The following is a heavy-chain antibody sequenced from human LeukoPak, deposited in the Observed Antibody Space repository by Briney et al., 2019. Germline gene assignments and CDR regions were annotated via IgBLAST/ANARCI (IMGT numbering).Heavy chain of an antibody. CDR2: IWADGTT. Sequence: SGGSLRLSCAASGFSVSNHYMAWVRQAPGRRLEWVSFIWADGTTFYTDSVRGRFTVSRDQFKNTLYLRMSSLRPDDTALYYCARDGAGIESWVELDPWGQGTQVTVSA. CDR3: ARDGAGIESWVELDP. V-gene: IGHV3-66*02. CDR1: GFSVSNHY. J-gene: IGHJ5*02. D-gene: IGHD5-24*01.